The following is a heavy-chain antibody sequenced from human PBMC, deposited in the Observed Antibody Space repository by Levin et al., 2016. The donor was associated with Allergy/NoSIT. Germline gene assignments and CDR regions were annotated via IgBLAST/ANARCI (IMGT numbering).Heavy chain of an antibody. CDR3: ARGTGLIVGEPQLDY. Sequence: GESLKISCAASGFTFSSYGMHWVRQAPGKGLEWVAVIWYDGSNKYYADSVKGRFTISRDNSKNTLYLQMNSLRAEDTAVYYCARGTGLIVGEPQLDYWGQGTLVTVSS. CDR1: GFTFSSYG. J-gene: IGHJ4*02. V-gene: IGHV3-33*01. CDR2: IWYDGSNK. D-gene: IGHD1-26*01.